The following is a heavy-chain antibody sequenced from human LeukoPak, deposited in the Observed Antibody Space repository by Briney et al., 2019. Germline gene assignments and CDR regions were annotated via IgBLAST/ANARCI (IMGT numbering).Heavy chain of an antibody. CDR3: AKRMIRGVNHDAFDL. J-gene: IGHJ3*01. Sequence: GGSLRLSCAASGFTFSGSAMHWVRQAPGKGLEWVSAVSGSGGSTYYADSVKGLFTISRDNSKNTLYLQMNSLRAEDTAVYYCAKRMIRGVNHDAFDLWGQGTMVTVSS. CDR1: GFTFSGSA. V-gene: IGHV3-23*01. CDR2: VSGSGGST. D-gene: IGHD3-10*01.